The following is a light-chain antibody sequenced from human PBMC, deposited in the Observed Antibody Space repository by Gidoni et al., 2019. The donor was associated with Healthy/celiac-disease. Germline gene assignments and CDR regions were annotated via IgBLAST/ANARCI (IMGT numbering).Light chain of an antibody. CDR2: GDP. Sequence: EIVMTQSPATLSVSPGERATLSCRASQSGSSNLAWYQQTPGQAPSLLIYGDPTRATGIPARCRGSGSGTDFTLTISSLQSEDFAVYYCQQYNNWPGTFGQGTKVEIK. J-gene: IGKJ1*01. CDR1: QSGSSN. CDR3: QQYNNWPGT. V-gene: IGKV3-15*01.